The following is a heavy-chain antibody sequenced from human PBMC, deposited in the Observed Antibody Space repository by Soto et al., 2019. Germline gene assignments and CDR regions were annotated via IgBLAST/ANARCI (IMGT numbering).Heavy chain of an antibody. J-gene: IGHJ4*02. D-gene: IGHD7-27*01. CDR2: IYYSGST. V-gene: IGHV4-59*08. CDR1: NDSISTYY. CDR3: ARPGRDWGALHY. Sequence: QVQLQESGPGLVKPSETLSLTCTVSNDSISTYYWTWIRQPPGKGLEWIGFIYYSGSTNYNPSLQSRVTISVDTSKNQFSLKMNSVTATDTAVYYCARPGRDWGALHYWGQGTLVTVSP.